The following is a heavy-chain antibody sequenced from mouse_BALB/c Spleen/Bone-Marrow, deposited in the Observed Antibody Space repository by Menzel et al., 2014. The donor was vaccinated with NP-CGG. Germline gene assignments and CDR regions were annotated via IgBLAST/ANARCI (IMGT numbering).Heavy chain of an antibody. D-gene: IGHD2-1*01. CDR3: SRGNYGNYVDYFDY. J-gene: IGHJ2*01. Sequence: EVHLVESGGGLVQPGGSLKVSCAASGFTFNNYGMSWVRQTPDKRLELVATINRNGGSSYYPDSVEGRFTISRDNAKNTLYLQMSGLKSEDTAIYYCSRGNYGNYVDYFDYWGQGTTLTVSS. V-gene: IGHV5-6-3*01. CDR1: GFTFNNYG. CDR2: INRNGGSS.